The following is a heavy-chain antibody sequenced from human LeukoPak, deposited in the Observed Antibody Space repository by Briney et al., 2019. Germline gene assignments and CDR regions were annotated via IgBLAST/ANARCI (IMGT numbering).Heavy chain of an antibody. CDR2: TRYDGSNK. J-gene: IGHJ6*03. CDR1: GFTFSSYA. D-gene: IGHD1-26*01. V-gene: IGHV3-33*06. Sequence: TGGSLRLSCAASGFTFSSYAMHGVRQAPGKGREWVAVTRYDGSNKYYADSVKGRFTISRDNSKNTLYLQMNSVRAEDTAVYYCAKEYGVEATGYMDVWGKGPTVTASS. CDR3: AKEYGVEATGYMDV.